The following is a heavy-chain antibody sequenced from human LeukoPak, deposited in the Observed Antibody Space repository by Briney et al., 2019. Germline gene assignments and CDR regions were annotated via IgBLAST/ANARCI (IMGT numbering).Heavy chain of an antibody. CDR2: IYYSGST. J-gene: IGHJ3*02. CDR1: GGSISSYY. Sequence: SETRSLTCTVSGGSISSYYWSWIRQPPGEGREWAGDIYYSGSTNYNPSLKSRVTISVDTSKNQFSLKLSSVTAADTAVYYCAREGGNSGAFDIWGQGTMVTVSS. CDR3: AREGGNSGAFDI. V-gene: IGHV4-59*01. D-gene: IGHD4-23*01.